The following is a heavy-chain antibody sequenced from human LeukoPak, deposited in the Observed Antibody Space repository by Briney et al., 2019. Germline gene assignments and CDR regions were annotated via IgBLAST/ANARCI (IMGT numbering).Heavy chain of an antibody. D-gene: IGHD2-2*01. CDR3: ARSGPAAGRPDAFDI. Sequence: PSETLSLTCTLSGDSISSTSFYWAWIRQPPGKGLECIGTIFYSGITYYSSSLKSRVTISVDSSKNQFSLKLSSVTVADTAVYFCARSGPAAGRPDAFDIWGQGTMVTVSS. CDR2: IFYSGIT. CDR1: GDSISSTSFY. J-gene: IGHJ3*02. V-gene: IGHV4-39*07.